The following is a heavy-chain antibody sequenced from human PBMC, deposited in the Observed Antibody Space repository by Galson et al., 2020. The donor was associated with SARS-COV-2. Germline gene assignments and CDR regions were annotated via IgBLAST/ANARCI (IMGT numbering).Heavy chain of an antibody. CDR1: GASISSGDYY. D-gene: IGHD3-10*01. Sequence: SETLSLTCTVSGASISSGDYYWNWIRQSPGTGLEWIGYMSHSGNTNYNPYLRGRIAISIDTSKNQFSLTLTSVTAADTAVYYCTRADFGSTYYYYMNVWGKGTTVTVSS. CDR3: TRADFGSTYYYYMNV. V-gene: IGHV4-30-4*01. J-gene: IGHJ6*03. CDR2: MSHSGNT.